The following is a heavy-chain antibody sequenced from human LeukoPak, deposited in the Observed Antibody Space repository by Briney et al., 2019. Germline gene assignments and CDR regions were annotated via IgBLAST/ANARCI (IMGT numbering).Heavy chain of an antibody. D-gene: IGHD3-22*01. CDR3: ARAGAGSSGYPEDY. CDR1: GYTFTGYH. V-gene: IGHV1-2*06. J-gene: IGHJ4*02. CDR2: INPNSGGT. Sequence: ASVKVSCKASGYTFTGYHMHWVRQAPGQGLEWMGRINPNSGGTNYAQKFQGRVTMTRDTSISTAYMELSRLRSDDTAVYYCARAGAGSSGYPEDYWGQGTLVTVSS.